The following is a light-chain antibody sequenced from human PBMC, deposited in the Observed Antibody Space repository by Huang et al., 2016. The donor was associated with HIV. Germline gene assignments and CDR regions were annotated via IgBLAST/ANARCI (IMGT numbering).Light chain of an antibody. CDR2: GAS. CDR1: QYVADAY. CDR3: QQCGDSTWT. V-gene: IGKV3-20*01. J-gene: IGKJ1*01. Sequence: EIVLTQSPGSLSLSPGDRATLSCRASQYVADAYVAWYPHIPGQSPRRLIYGASRRAPGIPDRFSGSGFSTDFNLTISRLEPEDFAVYYCQQCGDSTWTFGQGTKVEVK.